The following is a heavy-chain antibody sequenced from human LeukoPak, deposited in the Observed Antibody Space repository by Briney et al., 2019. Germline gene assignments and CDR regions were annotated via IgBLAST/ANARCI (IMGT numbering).Heavy chain of an antibody. D-gene: IGHD2-21*01. CDR1: GFTFSIYE. CDR2: IIQSGSTV. Sequence: GGSLRLSCVASGFTFSIYEMNWVRQAPGKELEWVSYIIQSGSTVYYADSVKGRFTISRDNAKNSLYLQMNSLRAEDTAVYYCARERQSCGGDCSDYWGQGTLVTVSS. CDR3: ARERQSCGGDCSDY. V-gene: IGHV3-48*03. J-gene: IGHJ4*02.